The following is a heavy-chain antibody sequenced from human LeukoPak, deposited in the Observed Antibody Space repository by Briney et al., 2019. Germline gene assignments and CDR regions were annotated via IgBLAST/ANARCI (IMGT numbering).Heavy chain of an antibody. V-gene: IGHV4-38-2*01. D-gene: IGHD1-26*01. CDR1: GYSISAGYF. CDR3: ARVIVTATHVPDAFDL. J-gene: IGHJ3*01. CDR2: VQHTGRD. Sequence: SETLSLTCVISGYSISAGYFWGWIRQSPVKGLEGIGSVQHTGRDYYNPSLKSRVTISIDTSKNHFSLNLTSVTAADTAVFFCARVIVTATHVPDAFDLWGQGILVTVSS.